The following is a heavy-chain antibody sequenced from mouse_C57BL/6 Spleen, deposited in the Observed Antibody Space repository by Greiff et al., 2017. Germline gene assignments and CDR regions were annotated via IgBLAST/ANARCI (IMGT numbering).Heavy chain of an antibody. Sequence: QVHVKQSGAELVRPGASVTLSCKASGYTFTDYEMHWVKQTPVHGLEWIGAIDPETGGTAYNQKFKGKAILTADKSSSTAYMELRSLTSEDSAVYYCTRSGYGNYEGYWGQGTTLTVSS. CDR3: TRSGYGNYEGY. D-gene: IGHD2-1*01. CDR2: IDPETGGT. V-gene: IGHV1-15*01. CDR1: GYTFTDYE. J-gene: IGHJ2*01.